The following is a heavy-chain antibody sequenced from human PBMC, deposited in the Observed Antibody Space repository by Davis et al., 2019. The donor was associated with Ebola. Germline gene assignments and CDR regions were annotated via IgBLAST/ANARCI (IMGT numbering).Heavy chain of an antibody. Sequence: ASVKVSCKASGYTLSDYGMHWLRQAPGQGLEWMGWINAGTGDTKYSQKFQDRLSITGDTSANTAYMELSSLRSEDTAVYYCARDFGWAAAGWGRGTLVTVSS. CDR1: GYTLSDYG. J-gene: IGHJ4*01. CDR3: ARDFGWAAAG. D-gene: IGHD6-13*01. V-gene: IGHV1-3*01. CDR2: INAGTGDT.